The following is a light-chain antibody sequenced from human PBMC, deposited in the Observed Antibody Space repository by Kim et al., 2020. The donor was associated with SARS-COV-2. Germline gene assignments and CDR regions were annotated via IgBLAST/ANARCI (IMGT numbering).Light chain of an antibody. J-gene: IGKJ4*01. Sequence: SPGKRATPACRASQSVSSNYLAWYQQKPGQPPRLLIYDTSTRATGIPDRFSGSGSGTDYTLTISRLEPEDFVVYYCQQYGSSPLTFGGGTKVDIK. CDR1: QSVSSNY. V-gene: IGKV3-20*01. CDR2: DTS. CDR3: QQYGSSPLT.